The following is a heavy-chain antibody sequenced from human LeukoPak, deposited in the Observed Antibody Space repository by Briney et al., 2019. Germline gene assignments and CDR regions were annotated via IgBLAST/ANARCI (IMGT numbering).Heavy chain of an antibody. Sequence: SETLSLTCAVYGGSFSGYYWSWIRQPPGKGLEWIGEINHSGSTNYNPSLKSRVTISVDTSKNQFSLKLSSVTAADTAVYYCARQAQRYGSGGNMGYYYYMDVWGKGTTVTISS. V-gene: IGHV4-34*01. CDR3: ARQAQRYGSGGNMGYYYYMDV. J-gene: IGHJ6*03. CDR1: GGSFSGYY. D-gene: IGHD3-10*01. CDR2: INHSGST.